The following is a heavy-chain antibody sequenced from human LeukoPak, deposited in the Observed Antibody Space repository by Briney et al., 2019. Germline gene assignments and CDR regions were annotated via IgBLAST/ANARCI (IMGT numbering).Heavy chain of an antibody. CDR1: GYTFTSYG. D-gene: IGHD6-6*01. J-gene: IGHJ6*03. CDR2: ISAYNGNT. V-gene: IGHV1-18*01. Sequence: ASVKVSCKASGYTFTSYGISWVRQAPGQGLEWMGWISAYNGNTNYAQKLQGRVTMTRDTSISTAYMELSRLRSDDTAVYYCARLGSSSPTYYYYYMDVWGKGTTVTVAS. CDR3: ARLGSSSPTYYYYYMDV.